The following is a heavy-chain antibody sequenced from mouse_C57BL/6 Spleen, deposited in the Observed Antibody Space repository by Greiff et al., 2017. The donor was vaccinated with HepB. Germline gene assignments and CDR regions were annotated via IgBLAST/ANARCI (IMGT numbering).Heavy chain of an antibody. CDR3: ERSAYYSNYERYFDV. Sequence: QVQLQQSGPELVKPGASVKISCKASGYAFSSSWMNWVKQRPGKGLEWIGRIYPGDGDTNYNGKFKGKATLTADKSSSTAYMQLSSLTSEDSAVYFGERSAYYSNYERYFDVWGTGTTVTVSS. CDR2: IYPGDGDT. CDR1: GYAFSSSW. J-gene: IGHJ1*03. V-gene: IGHV1-82*01. D-gene: IGHD2-5*01.